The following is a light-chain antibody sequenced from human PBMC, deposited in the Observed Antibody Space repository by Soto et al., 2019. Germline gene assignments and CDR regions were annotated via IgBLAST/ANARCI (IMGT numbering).Light chain of an antibody. V-gene: IGLV2-23*02. Sequence: QSVLTQPASVSGSPGQSIAISCTGTSSDVGSYNLVSWYQQHPGKAPKLIVYEVTNRPSGVSDRFSGSKSGNTASLTISGLQAEDEADYYCCSSYAASATWVFGGGTKLTVL. J-gene: IGLJ3*02. CDR3: CSSYAASATWV. CDR2: EVT. CDR1: SSDVGSYNL.